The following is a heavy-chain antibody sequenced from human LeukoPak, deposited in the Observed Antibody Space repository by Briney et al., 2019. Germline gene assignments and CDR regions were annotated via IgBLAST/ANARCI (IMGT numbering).Heavy chain of an antibody. D-gene: IGHD2-2*01. V-gene: IGHV3-21*01. J-gene: IGHJ5*02. CDR1: GFTFSSYS. CDR2: ISSSSSYI. CDR3: ARVVPAAMAFDP. Sequence: GGSLRLSCVASGFTFSSYSMNWVRQAPGKGLEWVSSISSSSSYIYYADSVKGRFTISRDNAKNSLYLQMNSLRAEGTAVYYCARVVPAAMAFDPWGQGTLVTVSS.